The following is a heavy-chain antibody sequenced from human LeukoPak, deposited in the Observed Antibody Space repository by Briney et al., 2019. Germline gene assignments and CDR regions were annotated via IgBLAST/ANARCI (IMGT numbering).Heavy chain of an antibody. CDR2: ISNSGST. V-gene: IGHV4-59*01. D-gene: IGHD1-26*01. J-gene: IGHJ3*02. CDR1: GGSISSYY. Sequence: SETLSLTCTVSGGSISSYYWSWMRQPPGKGLEWIGYISNSGSTNYNPSLKSRLTISVDMSENQLSLKLSSVTAADTAVYYCARGVTTPLDAFDIWGQGTLVTVSS. CDR3: ARGVTTPLDAFDI.